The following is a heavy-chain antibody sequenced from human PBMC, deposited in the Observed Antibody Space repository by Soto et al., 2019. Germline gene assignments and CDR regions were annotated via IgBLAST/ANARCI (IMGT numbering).Heavy chain of an antibody. V-gene: IGHV4-59*08. CDR2: IYYSGST. CDR3: ARQPRITIFGVVIEAIYAFDI. J-gene: IGHJ3*02. CDR1: GGSLSSYY. D-gene: IGHD3-3*01. Sequence: SQTLSLTCPVSGGSLSSYYWSWIRQPPGKGLEWIGYIYYSGSTNYNPSLKSRVTISVDTSKNQFSLKLSSVTAADTAVYYCARQPRITIFGVVIEAIYAFDIWGQGTMVTVSS.